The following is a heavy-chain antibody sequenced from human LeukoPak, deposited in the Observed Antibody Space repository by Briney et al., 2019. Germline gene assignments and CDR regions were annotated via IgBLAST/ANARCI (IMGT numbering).Heavy chain of an antibody. CDR2: ISYSGST. D-gene: IGHD3-10*01. V-gene: IGHV4-59*01. CDR3: ARGRLGGSGSYYNVLDY. J-gene: IGHJ4*02. CDR1: GGSISSYY. Sequence: SETLSLTCTVSGGSISSYYWSWIRQPPGKGLEWIGYISYSGSTNYNPSLKSRVTISVDTSRNQFSLKLSSVTAADTAVYYCARGRLGGSGSYYNVLDYWGQGTLVAVSS.